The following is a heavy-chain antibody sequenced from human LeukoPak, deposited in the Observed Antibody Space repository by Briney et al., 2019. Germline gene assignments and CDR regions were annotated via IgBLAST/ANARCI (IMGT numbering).Heavy chain of an antibody. CDR2: ISAYNGNT. CDR1: GCTYTSYG. J-gene: IGHJ4*02. CDR3: ARRYSFGGVIVPFDY. D-gene: IGHD3-16*02. V-gene: IGHV1-18*01. Sequence: ASVKVSCKASGCTYTSYGISWVRQAPGQGLEWMGWISAYNGNTNYAQKLQGRVTMTTDTSTSTAYMELRSLRSDDTAVYYCARRYSFGGVIVPFDYWGQGTLVTVSS.